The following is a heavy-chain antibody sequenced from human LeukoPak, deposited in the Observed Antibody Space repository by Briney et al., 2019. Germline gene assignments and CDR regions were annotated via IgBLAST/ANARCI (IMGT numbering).Heavy chain of an antibody. Sequence: GGSLRLSCAASGFTFSSYGMSWVRQAPGKGLEWVSAISGSGGNTYYADSVKGRSTISRDNSKNTLYLQMNSLRAEDTAVYYCAKSHTSSYEENWGQGTLVTVSS. CDR3: AKSHTSSYEEN. V-gene: IGHV3-23*01. D-gene: IGHD2-2*01. J-gene: IGHJ4*02. CDR2: ISGSGGNT. CDR1: GFTFSSYG.